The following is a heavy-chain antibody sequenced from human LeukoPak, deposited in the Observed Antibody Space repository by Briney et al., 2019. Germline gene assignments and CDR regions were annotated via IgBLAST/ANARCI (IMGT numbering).Heavy chain of an antibody. CDR1: GFTFSSYG. CDR2: IQYDGSNK. V-gene: IGHV3-30*02. CDR3: ARESNPLPRKWLRWAHHWYFDL. D-gene: IGHD5-12*01. J-gene: IGHJ2*01. Sequence: PGGSLRLSCAASGFTFSSYGMHWVRQAPGKGLEWVTFIQYDGSNKYYADSVKGRFTISRDNSKNTLYLQMNSLRAEDTAVYYCARESNPLPRKWLRWAHHWYFDLWGRGTLVTVSS.